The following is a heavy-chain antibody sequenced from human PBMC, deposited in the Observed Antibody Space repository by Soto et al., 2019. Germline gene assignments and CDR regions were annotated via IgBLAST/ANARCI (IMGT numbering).Heavy chain of an antibody. V-gene: IGHV1-8*02. CDR2: MNPGSGKT. CDR3: ARMASFGTLNWFDP. D-gene: IGHD3-16*01. J-gene: IGHJ5*02. Sequence: ASGKVSCKASGYTFINYYISWVLQATGQGLEWMGWMNPGSGKTGYANKFQGRVTMTRDASTSTAHLELSSLTSEDTAVYYCARMASFGTLNWFDPWGQGTLVTVSS. CDR1: GYTFINYY.